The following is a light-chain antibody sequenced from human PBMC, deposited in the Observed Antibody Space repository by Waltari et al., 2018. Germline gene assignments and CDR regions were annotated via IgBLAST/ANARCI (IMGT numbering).Light chain of an antibody. Sequence: NFMLTQPHSVSDSPGKTVTIPCTRRSARIPRNHVPWHQQRPGSSPTTVIYEDNQRPSGVPDRFSGSIDSSSNSASLTISGLKTEDEADYYCQSYDSSNPWVFGGGTKLTVL. J-gene: IGLJ3*02. V-gene: IGLV6-57*01. CDR1: SARIPRNH. CDR3: QSYDSSNPWV. CDR2: EDN.